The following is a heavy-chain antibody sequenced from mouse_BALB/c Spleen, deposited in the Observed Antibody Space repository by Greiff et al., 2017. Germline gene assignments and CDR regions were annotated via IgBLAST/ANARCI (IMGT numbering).Heavy chain of an antibody. CDR2: IYPGDGDT. Sequence: QVQLQQSGAELVRPGSSVKISCKASGYAFSSYWMNWVKRRPGQGLEWIGQIYPGDGDTNYNGKFKGKATLTADKSSSTAYMQLSSLTSEDSAVYFCAKGYDGYYYAMDYWGQGTSVTVSS. CDR1: GYAFSSYW. D-gene: IGHD2-14*01. CDR3: AKGYDGYYYAMDY. J-gene: IGHJ4*01. V-gene: IGHV1-80*01.